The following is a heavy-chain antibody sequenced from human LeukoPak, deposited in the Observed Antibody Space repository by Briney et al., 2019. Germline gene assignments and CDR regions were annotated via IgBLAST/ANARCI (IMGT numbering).Heavy chain of an antibody. CDR3: ARDQYYYYYMDV. V-gene: IGHV3-7*01. Sequence: GGSLRLSCAASGFTFSSYWMTWVRQAPEKGLEWVANIKQDGSEKNYVDAVKGRFTISRDNAKNSLYLQMNSLRAEDTAVYYCARDQYYYYYMDVWGKGTTVTVSS. CDR2: IKQDGSEK. D-gene: IGHD4-11*01. J-gene: IGHJ6*03. CDR1: GFTFSSYW.